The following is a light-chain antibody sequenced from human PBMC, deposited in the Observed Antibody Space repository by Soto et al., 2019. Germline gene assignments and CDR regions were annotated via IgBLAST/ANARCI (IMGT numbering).Light chain of an antibody. Sequence: DIVLTQSPDTLSLSPGERATLSCRASQSLSSFLLAWYQQKPGQAPRPLISAASTRATGIPERFGGSRSLTEFTLTISRLQPESVAEYYYQHNYGSTFTFGPGT. CDR3: QHNYGSTFT. V-gene: IGKV3-20*01. J-gene: IGKJ3*01. CDR1: QSLSSFL. CDR2: AAS.